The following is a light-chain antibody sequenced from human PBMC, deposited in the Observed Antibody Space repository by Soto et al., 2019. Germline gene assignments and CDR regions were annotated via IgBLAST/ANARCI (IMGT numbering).Light chain of an antibody. V-gene: IGKV3-20*01. J-gene: IGKJ2*01. CDR1: QNVATTY. Sequence: EIVLTQSPGALSLSPGETATLSCRASQNVATTYLSWYQQKPGQAPRLLIYGASSRATGIPDRFSGSGSGTDFTLTISRLEPEDFAVYYCQQYGSSPRYTFGQGTKLEIK. CDR3: QQYGSSPRYT. CDR2: GAS.